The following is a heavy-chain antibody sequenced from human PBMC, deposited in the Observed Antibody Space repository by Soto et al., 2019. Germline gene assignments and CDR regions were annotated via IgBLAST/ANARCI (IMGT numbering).Heavy chain of an antibody. Sequence: QVQLQESGPGLVKPSEPLSLPCSVSGGSISDYQWNWIRQPPVKGLERIGYIYYSGRTHYNPSLKSRDTISLVTSTKHFFLRLRSGTAADTAVYYCERMRGLGEISPYFDYWGQGTLVTVSS. CDR2: IYYSGRT. J-gene: IGHJ4*02. D-gene: IGHD3-16*02. CDR1: GGSISDYQ. CDR3: ERMRGLGEISPYFDY. V-gene: IGHV4-59*01.